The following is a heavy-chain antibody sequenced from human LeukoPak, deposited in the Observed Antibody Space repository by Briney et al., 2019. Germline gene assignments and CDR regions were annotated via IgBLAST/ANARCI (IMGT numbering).Heavy chain of an antibody. J-gene: IGHJ4*02. D-gene: IGHD3-9*01. CDR3: ARAYGDTLTGYYGDY. CDR2: ISSNGGIT. CDR1: GFTFSSYP. Sequence: GGSLRLSCAASGFTFSSYPMHWVRQAPGKGLEYVSAISSNGGITYYANSVKGRFTISRDNSKNTLYLQMGSPRAEDMAVYYCARAYGDTLTGYYGDYWGQGTLVTVSS. V-gene: IGHV3-64*01.